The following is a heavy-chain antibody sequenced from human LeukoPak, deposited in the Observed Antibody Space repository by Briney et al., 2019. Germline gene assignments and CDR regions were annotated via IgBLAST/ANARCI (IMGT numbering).Heavy chain of an antibody. CDR2: INTGGRYT. CDR1: GFTLSNYD. J-gene: IGHJ5*02. Sequence: GGSLRLSCAASGFTLSNYDMHWVRQAPGKGLVWVSSINTGGRYTYYTDSLRGRFTISRDDAKNTLYLQMNSLRAEDTAVYYCARADCSSSTCYLRRSWFDPWGQGTLVTVSS. V-gene: IGHV3-21*06. CDR3: ARADCSSSTCYLRRSWFDP. D-gene: IGHD2-2*01.